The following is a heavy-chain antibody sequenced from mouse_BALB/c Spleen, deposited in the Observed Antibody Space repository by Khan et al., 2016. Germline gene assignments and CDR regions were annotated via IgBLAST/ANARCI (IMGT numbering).Heavy chain of an antibody. CDR2: ISTYYGDA. Sequence: QVQLQQSGAELVRPGVSVKIPCKGSGYTFTDYAMHWVKQSHTKSLEWIGVISTYYGDASYNQKFKGKATMTVDESSSTAYMELARLTSEDSAIYYCARGYYGSRFAMDYWGQGTSVTVSS. CDR1: GYTFTDYA. V-gene: IGHV1S137*01. CDR3: ARGYYGSRFAMDY. J-gene: IGHJ4*01. D-gene: IGHD1-1*01.